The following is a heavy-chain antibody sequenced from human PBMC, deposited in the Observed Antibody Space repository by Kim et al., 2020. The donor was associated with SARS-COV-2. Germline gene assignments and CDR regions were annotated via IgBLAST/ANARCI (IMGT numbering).Heavy chain of an antibody. Sequence: ASVKVSCKASGYTFTSYGISWVRQAPGQGLEWMGWISAYNGNTNYAQKLQGRVTMTTDTSTSTAYMELRSLRSDDTAVYYCARSGPYYDILTGYYPRGGYWFDPWGQGTLVTVSS. CDR1: GYTFTSYG. J-gene: IGHJ5*02. V-gene: IGHV1-18*01. D-gene: IGHD3-9*01. CDR3: ARSGPYYDILTGYYPRGGYWFDP. CDR2: ISAYNGNT.